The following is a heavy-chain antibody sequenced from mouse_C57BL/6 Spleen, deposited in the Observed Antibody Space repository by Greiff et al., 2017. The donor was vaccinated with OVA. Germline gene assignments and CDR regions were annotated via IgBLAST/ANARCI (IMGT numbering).Heavy chain of an antibody. Sequence: EVQLQQSGPELVKPGASVKISCKASGYTFTDYYMNWVKQSHGKSLEWIGDINPNNGGTSYNQKFKGKATLTVDKSSSTAYMELRSLTSEDSAVYYCARELGRAWFAYWGQATLVTVSA. CDR2: INPNNGGT. CDR3: ARELGRAWFAY. J-gene: IGHJ3*01. D-gene: IGHD4-1*01. CDR1: GYTFTDYY. V-gene: IGHV1-26*01.